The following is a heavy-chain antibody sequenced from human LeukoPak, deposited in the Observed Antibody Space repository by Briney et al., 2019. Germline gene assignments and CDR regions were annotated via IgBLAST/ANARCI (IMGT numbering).Heavy chain of an antibody. Sequence: GGSLRLSCAASGFTFSSYAMHWVRQAPGKGLEWVAVISYDGRNKYYADSVKGRFTISRDNSKNTLYLQMNSLRAEDTAVYYCARDHSGDYGIPNGFDYWGQGTLVTVSS. D-gene: IGHD3-16*01. CDR2: ISYDGRNK. V-gene: IGHV3-30*04. J-gene: IGHJ4*02. CDR1: GFTFSSYA. CDR3: ARDHSGDYGIPNGFDY.